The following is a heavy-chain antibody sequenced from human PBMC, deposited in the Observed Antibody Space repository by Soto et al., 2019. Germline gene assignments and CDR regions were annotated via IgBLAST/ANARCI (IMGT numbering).Heavy chain of an antibody. Sequence: GASVKVSCKASGYTFTSYGLSWVRQAPGQELEWMGWISTYNGNTNYAQKPQCRITMTTDTATSTAYMDLRSLRSDDTAVYYCARDGPGIAAAGTPCLVVMDWFDPWGQGTLVTVSS. CDR2: ISTYNGNT. V-gene: IGHV1-18*04. J-gene: IGHJ5*02. CDR3: ARDGPGIAAAGTPCLVVMDWFDP. D-gene: IGHD6-13*01. CDR1: GYTFTSYG.